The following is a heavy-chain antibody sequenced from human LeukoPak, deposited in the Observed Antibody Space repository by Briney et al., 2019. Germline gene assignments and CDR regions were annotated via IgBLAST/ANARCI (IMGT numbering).Heavy chain of an antibody. CDR2: INPNSGGT. J-gene: IGHJ3*02. CDR1: GYTFTGCY. CDR3: ASETYYYDSSGHRRYDAFDI. Sequence: GASVKVSCKASGYTFTGCYMHWVRQATGQGLGWMGWINPNSGGTNYAQKFQGRVTMTRDTSISTAYMELSRLRSDDTAVYYCASETYYYDSSGHRRYDAFDIWGQGTMVTVSS. V-gene: IGHV1-2*02. D-gene: IGHD3-22*01.